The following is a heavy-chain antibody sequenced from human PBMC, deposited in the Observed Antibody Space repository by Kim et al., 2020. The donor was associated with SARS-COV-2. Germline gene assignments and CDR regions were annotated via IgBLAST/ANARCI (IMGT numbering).Heavy chain of an antibody. CDR1: GFTFSNYG. J-gene: IGHJ4*02. D-gene: IGHD3-22*01. CDR2: ISYDGSNT. Sequence: GGSLRLSCAASGFTFSNYGIHWVRQAPGKGLEWVAVISYDGSNTFYADSVKGRFTISRDNSKNTLYLQMNSLRDEDTAVYYCAKDGVEDHEGSGCYLDSWGQGTLVTVSS. CDR3: AKDGVEDHEGSGCYLDS. V-gene: IGHV3-30*18.